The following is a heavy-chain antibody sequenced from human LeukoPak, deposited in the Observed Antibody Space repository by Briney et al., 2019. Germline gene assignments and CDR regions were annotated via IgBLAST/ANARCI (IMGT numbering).Heavy chain of an antibody. D-gene: IGHD3-3*01. Sequence: PSETLSLTCAVYGGSFSGYYWSWIRQPPGKGLEWIGYIYYSGSTYYNPSLKSRVTISVDTSKNQFSLELSSVTAADTAVYYCARVRLRFLEWPNWFDPWGQGTLVTVSS. CDR1: GGSFSGYY. J-gene: IGHJ5*02. V-gene: IGHV4-30-4*08. CDR2: IYYSGST. CDR3: ARVRLRFLEWPNWFDP.